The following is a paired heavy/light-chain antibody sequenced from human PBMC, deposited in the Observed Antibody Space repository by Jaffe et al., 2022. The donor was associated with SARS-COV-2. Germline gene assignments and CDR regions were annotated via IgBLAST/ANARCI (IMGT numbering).Heavy chain of an antibody. CDR1: RFTFNTYG. V-gene: IGHV3-33*01. Sequence: QVQLVESGGGVVQPGKSLRLSCAAYRFTFNTYGMHWVRQAPGKGLEWVAVIWYDGSNKYYADSVKGRFTISRDNSKNTLYLQLNSLRVEDTAVYYCAREDGGGYSTSFFDYWGQGTLVTVSS. CDR3: AREDGGGYSTSFFDY. D-gene: IGHD6-6*01. CDR2: IWYDGSNK. J-gene: IGHJ4*02.
Light chain of an antibody. Sequence: QSALTQPPSASGSPGQSVTISCTGTSSDVGGYNYVSWYQHHPGKAPKIMIYGVTKRPSGVPDRFSGSKSGNTASLTVSGLQAEDEADYYCSSYAGSNSVLFGGGTKLTVL. V-gene: IGLV2-8*01. CDR3: SSYAGSNSVL. CDR1: SSDVGGYNY. J-gene: IGLJ2*01. CDR2: GVT.